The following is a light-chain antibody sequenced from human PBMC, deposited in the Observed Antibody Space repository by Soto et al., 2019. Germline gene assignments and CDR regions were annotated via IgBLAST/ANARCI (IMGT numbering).Light chain of an antibody. V-gene: IGKV2-28*01. CDR3: MQARHPCI. CDR1: QSHMHSTGYND. Sequence: DIVMTQSPLSLPVTPGEPASISGRSSQSHMHSTGYNDLEWYLQKRGQSTQLLIDFGSNRASRVPDRFSGSGSGTEFTLKISRVEAVDVGVYYCMQARHPCIFGKGTKLEIK. CDR2: FGS. J-gene: IGKJ2*02.